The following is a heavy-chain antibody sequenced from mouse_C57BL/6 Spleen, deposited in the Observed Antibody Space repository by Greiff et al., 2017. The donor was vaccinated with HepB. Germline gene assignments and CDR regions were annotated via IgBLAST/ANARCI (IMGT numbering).Heavy chain of an antibody. CDR1: GFTFSDYG. D-gene: IGHD3-2*02. Sequence: EVQLVESGGGLVKPGGSLKLSCAASGFTFSDYGMHWVRQAPEKGLEWVAYISSGSSTIYYADTVKGRFTISSDNAKNNLFLQMTSLRSEDTAMYYCARSRQLRPHYCDYWGQGTTLTVSS. CDR3: ARSRQLRPHYCDY. CDR2: ISSGSSTI. V-gene: IGHV5-17*01. J-gene: IGHJ2*01.